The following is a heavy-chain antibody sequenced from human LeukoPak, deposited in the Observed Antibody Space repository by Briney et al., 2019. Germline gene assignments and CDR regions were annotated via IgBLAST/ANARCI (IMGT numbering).Heavy chain of an antibody. CDR2: ISTNGVGT. D-gene: IGHD2-2*01. V-gene: IGHV3-64*01. CDR3: ARWSSTSCYDY. Sequence: GGSLRLSCVASGFTFSTYAMHWVRQAPGKGLEYVSAISTNGVGTYYANSVKGRFTISRDNSKNTLYLQMGSLRAEDMAVYYCARWSSTSCYDYWGQGTLVTVSS. J-gene: IGHJ4*02. CDR1: GFTFSTYA.